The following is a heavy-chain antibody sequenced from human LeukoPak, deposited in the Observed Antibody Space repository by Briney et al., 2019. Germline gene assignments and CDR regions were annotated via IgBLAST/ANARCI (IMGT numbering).Heavy chain of an antibody. J-gene: IGHJ4*02. D-gene: IGHD2-2*01. CDR1: GFTVSSNY. CDR2: IYSGGST. CDR3: AAYCSSTRCQAFDY. Sequence: GGSLRLSCAASGFTVSSNYMSWVRQAPGKGLEWVSVIYSGGSTYYADSVKGRFTISRDNSKNTLYLQMNSLRAEDTAVYYCAAYCSSTRCQAFDYWGQGTLVTVSS. V-gene: IGHV3-53*01.